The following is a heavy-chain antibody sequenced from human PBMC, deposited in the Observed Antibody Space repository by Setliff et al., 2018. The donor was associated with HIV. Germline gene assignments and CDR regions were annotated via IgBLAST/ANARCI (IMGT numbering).Heavy chain of an antibody. D-gene: IGHD6-13*01. Sequence: PGGSLRLSCAASGFTFSTYAMSWVRQAPGKGLEWVSAITSTAGTTYYADSVKGRSTVSRDNSKKTLYLQMNSLRAEDTAVYYCARDFWAAASQATFDSWGHGTLVTVSS. CDR2: ITSTAGTT. CDR1: GFTFSTYA. V-gene: IGHV3-23*01. CDR3: ARDFWAAASQATFDS. J-gene: IGHJ4*01.